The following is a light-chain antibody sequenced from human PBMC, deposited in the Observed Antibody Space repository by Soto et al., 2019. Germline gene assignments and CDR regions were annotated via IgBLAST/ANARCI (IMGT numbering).Light chain of an antibody. Sequence: QSALTQPASVSGSPGQSITISCTVTSSDVGGYNYVSWYHQHPGKAPKLMIYEVSNRPSGVSNRFSGSTSGNTAALTISGRQAEDEADYYCSSYKSSSPLYVFGTGTKLTVL. J-gene: IGLJ1*01. V-gene: IGLV2-14*01. CDR1: SSDVGGYNY. CDR2: EVS. CDR3: SSYKSSSPLYV.